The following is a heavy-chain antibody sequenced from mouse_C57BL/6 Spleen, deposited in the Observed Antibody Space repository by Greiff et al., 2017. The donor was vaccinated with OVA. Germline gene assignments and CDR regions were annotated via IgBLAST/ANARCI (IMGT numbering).Heavy chain of an antibody. CDR1: GYTFTSYW. Sequence: VQLQQPGAELVKPGASVKVSCKASGYTFTSYWMHWVKQRPGQGLEWIGRIHPSDSDTNYNQKFKGKATLTVDKSSSTAYMQLSSLTSEDSAVDYCAISYDGYDWRYFDVWGTGTTVTVSS. V-gene: IGHV1-74*01. D-gene: IGHD2-3*01. CDR3: AISYDGYDWRYFDV. CDR2: IHPSDSDT. J-gene: IGHJ1*03.